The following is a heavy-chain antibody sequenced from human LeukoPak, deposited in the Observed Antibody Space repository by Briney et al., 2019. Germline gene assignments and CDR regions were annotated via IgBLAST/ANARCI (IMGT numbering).Heavy chain of an antibody. Sequence: SVKVSCKASGGTFSSYAISWVRQAPGQGLERMGGIIPIFGTANYAQKFQGRVTITTDESTSTAYMELSSLRSEDTAVYYCASGNYDYAWGSYRGFDYWGQGTLVTVSS. J-gene: IGHJ4*02. D-gene: IGHD3-16*02. CDR1: GGTFSSYA. CDR3: ASGNYDYAWGSYRGFDY. CDR2: IIPIFGTA. V-gene: IGHV1-69*05.